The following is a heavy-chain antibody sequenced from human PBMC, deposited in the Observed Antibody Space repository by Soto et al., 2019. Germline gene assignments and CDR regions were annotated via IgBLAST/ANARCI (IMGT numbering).Heavy chain of an antibody. V-gene: IGHV4-4*02. D-gene: IGHD3-10*01. CDR1: GGSISRSNW. J-gene: IGHJ6*02. CDR3: ARADRGSGYGMDV. CDR2: IYHSGST. Sequence: SETLSLTCAVSGGSISRSNWWSWVRQPPGKGLEWIGEIYHSGSTNYNPSLKSRVTISVDKSKNQFSLKLSSVTAADTAVYYCARADRGSGYGMDVWGQGTTVTVAS.